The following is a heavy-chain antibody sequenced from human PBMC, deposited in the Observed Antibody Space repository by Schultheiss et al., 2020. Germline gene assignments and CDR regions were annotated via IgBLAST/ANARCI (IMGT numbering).Heavy chain of an antibody. D-gene: IGHD6-19*01. CDR1: GGSISSGGYY. V-gene: IGHV4-61*08. J-gene: IGHJ4*02. CDR3: ARSSPSLIDY. CDR2: IYYSGST. Sequence: SETMSLTCTVSGGSISSGGYYWSWIRQPPGKGLEWIGYIYYSGSTNYNPSLKSRVTISVDTSKNQFSLKLSSVTAADTAVYYCARSSPSLIDYWGQGTLVTVTS.